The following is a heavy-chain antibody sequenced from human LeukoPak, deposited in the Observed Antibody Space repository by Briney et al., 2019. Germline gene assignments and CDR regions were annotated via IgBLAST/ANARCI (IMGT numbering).Heavy chain of an antibody. J-gene: IGHJ3*02. D-gene: IGHD3-22*01. V-gene: IGHV3-13*05. Sequence: GGSLRLSCAASGFTFSSYDMHWVRQATGKGLEWISAIGTAGDPYYPGSVKGRFTISRENAKNSLYLQMNSLRAGDTAVYYCARGRDPLDYYDSSGYWSFDIWGQGTMVTVSS. CDR2: IGTAGDP. CDR1: GFTFSSYD. CDR3: ARGRDPLDYYDSSGYWSFDI.